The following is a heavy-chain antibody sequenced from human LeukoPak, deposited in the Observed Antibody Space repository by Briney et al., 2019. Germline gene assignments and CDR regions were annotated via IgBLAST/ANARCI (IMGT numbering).Heavy chain of an antibody. Sequence: GESLRLSCAASGFTFSNAWMSWVRQAPGKGLEWVGRIKIKTEGGTTDYSPPVKGRFTISRDDSTNTMSLQMNSHKPEDPAVNYCTTDPRQVTIIFNSGQGDLVTVSS. CDR3: TTDPRQVTIIFN. V-gene: IGHV3-15*01. D-gene: IGHD3-3*01. J-gene: IGHJ4*02. CDR1: GFTFSNAW. CDR2: IKIKTEGGTT.